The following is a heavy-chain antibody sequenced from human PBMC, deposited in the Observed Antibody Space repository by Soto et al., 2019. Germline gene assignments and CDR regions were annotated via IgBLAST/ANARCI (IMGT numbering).Heavy chain of an antibody. CDR3: ARDVLGYDSSRYSFDF. CDR1: GFTFSSYS. V-gene: IGHV3-21*01. Sequence: GGSLRLSCAASGFTFSSYSMNWVRQAPGKGLEWVSSISSSSSYIYYADSVKGRFTISRVNAKNSLYLQMNSLRAEDTAVYYCARDVLGYDSSRYSFDFRGRGSLVIGSS. D-gene: IGHD3-22*01. J-gene: IGHJ4*01. CDR2: ISSSSSYI.